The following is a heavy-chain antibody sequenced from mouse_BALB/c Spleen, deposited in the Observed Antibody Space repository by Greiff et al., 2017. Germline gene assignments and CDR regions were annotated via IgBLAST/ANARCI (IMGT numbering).Heavy chain of an antibody. CDR1: GFTFSSFG. Sequence: EVQRVESGGGLVQPGGSRKLSCAASGFTFSSFGMHWVRQAPEKGLEWVAYISSGSSTIYYADTVKGRFTISRDNPKNTLFLQMTSLRSEDTAMYYCARGDYGNSYFDYWGQGTTLTVSS. CDR2: ISSGSSTI. J-gene: IGHJ2*01. CDR3: ARGDYGNSYFDY. V-gene: IGHV5-17*02. D-gene: IGHD2-1*01.